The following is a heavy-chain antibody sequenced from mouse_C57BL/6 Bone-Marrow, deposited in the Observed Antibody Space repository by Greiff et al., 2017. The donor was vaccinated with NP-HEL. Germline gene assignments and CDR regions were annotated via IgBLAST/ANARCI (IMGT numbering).Heavy chain of an antibody. CDR2: IYPRSSNT. Sequence: VQLQQSGAELARPGASVKLSCKASGYTFTSSGISWVKQRTGQGLEWIGEIYPRSSNTYYNEKFKGKATLTADKSSSTAYMDLRSLTSEDSAVYFCARGGAPIYYGHPFAYWGQGTRVTVSA. CDR3: ARGGAPIYYGHPFAY. D-gene: IGHD2-1*01. J-gene: IGHJ3*01. V-gene: IGHV1-81*01. CDR1: GYTFTSSG.